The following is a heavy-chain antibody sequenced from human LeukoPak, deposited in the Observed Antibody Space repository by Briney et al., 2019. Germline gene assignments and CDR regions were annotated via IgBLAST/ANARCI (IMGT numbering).Heavy chain of an antibody. D-gene: IGHD1-7*01. CDR3: ARDLRPANL. CDR1: GYTFTEHF. V-gene: IGHV1-2*02. J-gene: IGHJ4*02. CDR2: IHPASANT. Sequence: ASVTVSRKASGYTFTEHFIHWVRQAPGQGLQYMGWIHPASANTVYAQMFHGRVTLTRDTPATTTYMELSGLRSDDTAVYYCARDLRPANLWGQGTLVTVSS.